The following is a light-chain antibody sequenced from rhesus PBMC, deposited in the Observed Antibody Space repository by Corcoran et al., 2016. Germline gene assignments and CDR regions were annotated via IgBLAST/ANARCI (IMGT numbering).Light chain of an antibody. CDR1: QSISSW. CDR2: KAS. Sequence: DIQMTQSPSFLSASVGDRVTITCRASQSISSWLAWYQQKPGKAPKLLIYKASTLQSGVPSRFSGSGSGTDFTLSISSLQPDDFATYFCQQHNSYPFTFGPGTKLDIK. J-gene: IGKJ3*01. V-gene: IGKV1-22*01. CDR3: QQHNSYPFT.